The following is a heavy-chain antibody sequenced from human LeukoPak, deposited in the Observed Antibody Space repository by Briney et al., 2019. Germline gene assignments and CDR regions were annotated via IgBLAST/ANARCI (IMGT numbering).Heavy chain of an antibody. V-gene: IGHV3-30*02. J-gene: IGHJ3*02. D-gene: IGHD2-21*01. CDR1: GFTFSSYW. CDR2: IRYDGSNK. CDR3: AKGTPTLAYCGGDCPWAFDI. Sequence: GGSLRLSCAASGFTFSSYWMHWVRQAPGKGLVWVAFIRYDGSNKYYADSVKGRFTISRDNSKNTLYLQMNSLRAEDTAVYYCAKGTPTLAYCGGDCPWAFDIWGQGTMVTVSS.